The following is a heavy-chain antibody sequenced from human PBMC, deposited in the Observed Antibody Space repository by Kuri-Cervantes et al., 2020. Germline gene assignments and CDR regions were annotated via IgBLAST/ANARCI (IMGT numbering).Heavy chain of an antibody. CDR2: IDSSGATK. CDR3: AKDGGWYATPDNWFDP. J-gene: IGHJ5*02. CDR1: GFTFSDYY. V-gene: IGHV3-11*04. D-gene: IGHD6-19*01. Sequence: GESLKISCAASGFTFSDYYMSWIRQAPGKGLEWVSNIDSSGATKYYSDSVKGRFTISRDNSKNTLYLQMNSLRAEDTAVYYCAKDGGWYATPDNWFDPWGQGTLVTVS.